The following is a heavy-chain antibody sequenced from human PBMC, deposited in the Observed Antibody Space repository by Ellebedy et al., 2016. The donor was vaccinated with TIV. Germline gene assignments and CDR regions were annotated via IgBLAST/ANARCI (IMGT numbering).Heavy chain of an antibody. J-gene: IGHJ6*02. Sequence: GESLKISXAGSKLAVSGNYMSWVRQAPGKGLECVALIYSGGSTYFADSVKGRFNISRDNSRNTVFLHMNRLRVEDTAVYYCARGFGDSADYYLYYYYGMDVWGQGTTVTVSS. CDR2: IYSGGST. CDR3: ARGFGDSADYYLYYYYGMDV. D-gene: IGHD1-26*01. CDR1: KLAVSGNY. V-gene: IGHV3-53*01.